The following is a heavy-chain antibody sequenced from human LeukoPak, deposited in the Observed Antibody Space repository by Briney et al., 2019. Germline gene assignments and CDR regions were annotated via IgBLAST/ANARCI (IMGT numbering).Heavy chain of an antibody. CDR2: ISSSSSTI. CDR1: GFTFSSYS. J-gene: IGHJ3*02. V-gene: IGHV3-48*01. D-gene: IGHD3-22*01. CDR3: AKLAGHDSSGYYSVGDQTAAFDI. Sequence: GGSLRLSCAASGFTFSSYSMNWVRQAPGKGLEWVSYISSSSSTIYYADSVKGRFTISRDNSKNTLYLQMNSLRAEDTAVYYCAKLAGHDSSGYYSVGDQTAAFDIWGQGTMVTVSS.